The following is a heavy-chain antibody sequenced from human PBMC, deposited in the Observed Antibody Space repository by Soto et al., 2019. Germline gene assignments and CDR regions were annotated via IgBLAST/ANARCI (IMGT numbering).Heavy chain of an antibody. CDR1: GLTFSDCY. J-gene: IGHJ6*02. D-gene: IGHD3-10*01. CDR2: ISSSGSSI. Sequence: QVQLVESGGGLVKPGGSLRLSCAASGLTFSDCYMNWIRQAPGKGLEWVSYISSSGSSINYADSVKGRFTISRDNAKNSLYLQMNSLRAEDTAMYYCARGRFGEWGYAMGVWGQGTTVTVSS. V-gene: IGHV3-11*01. CDR3: ARGRFGEWGYAMGV.